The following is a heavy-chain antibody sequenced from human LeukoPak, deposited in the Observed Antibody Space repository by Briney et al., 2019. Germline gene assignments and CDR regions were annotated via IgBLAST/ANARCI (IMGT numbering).Heavy chain of an antibody. V-gene: IGHV3-23*01. Sequence: GGSLRLSCAGSGFTFSSYAMSWVRQAPGKGLEWVSAISNSSSGTYYVDSVKGRFTISRDNSKSTLYMQMNSLRAEDTAVYYCAKVINSGYYYYFDYWGQGTLVTISS. J-gene: IGHJ4*02. CDR3: AKVINSGYYYYFDY. CDR1: GFTFSSYA. CDR2: ISNSSSGT. D-gene: IGHD3-22*01.